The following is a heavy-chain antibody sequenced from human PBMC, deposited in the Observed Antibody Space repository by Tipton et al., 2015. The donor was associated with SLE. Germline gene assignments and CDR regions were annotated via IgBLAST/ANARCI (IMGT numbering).Heavy chain of an antibody. V-gene: IGHV4-30-2*06. CDR2: IYHSGST. Sequence: TLSLTCSVSGVSIISGGYSWTWIRHYPGKGLEWIGNIYHSGSTNYNPSLKSRVTISVDTSKNQFSLKLSSVTAADTAVYYCARHRYGDYYFDYWGQGTLVTVSS. D-gene: IGHD4-17*01. CDR1: GVSIISGGYS. CDR3: ARHRYGDYYFDY. J-gene: IGHJ4*02.